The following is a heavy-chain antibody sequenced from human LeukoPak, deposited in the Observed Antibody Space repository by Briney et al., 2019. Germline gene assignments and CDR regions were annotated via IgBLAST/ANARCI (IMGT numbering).Heavy chain of an antibody. CDR1: GGPISNNY. CDR3: AKYGGYRGFDP. D-gene: IGHD5-12*01. Sequence: SETLSLTCTVSGGPISNNYWSWIRQPPGKGLGWIGYIYFSGSTYYNPSLKSRVTISVDASKTQFSLKLISVTAADTAVYYCAKYGGYRGFDPWGQGTLVTVSS. V-gene: IGHV4-59*12. J-gene: IGHJ5*02. CDR2: IYFSGST.